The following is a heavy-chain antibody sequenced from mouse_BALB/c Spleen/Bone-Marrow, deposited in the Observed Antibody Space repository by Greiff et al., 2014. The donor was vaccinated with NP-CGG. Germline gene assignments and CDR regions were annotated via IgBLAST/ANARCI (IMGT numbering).Heavy chain of an antibody. V-gene: IGHV1-4*01. CDR1: GYTFTSYT. CDR2: INPSSGYT. D-gene: IGHD1-1*02. Sequence: QVQLQQPGAELARPGASVKMSCKASGYTFTSYTMHWVKQRPGQGLEWIGYINPSSGYTNYNQKFKDKATLTADKSSSTAYMQLSSLTSEDSAVYYWARDWTIPFAYWGQGTLVTVSA. J-gene: IGHJ3*01. CDR3: ARDWTIPFAY.